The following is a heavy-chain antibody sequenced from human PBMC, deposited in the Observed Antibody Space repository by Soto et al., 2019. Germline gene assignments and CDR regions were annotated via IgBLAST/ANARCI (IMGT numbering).Heavy chain of an antibody. J-gene: IGHJ4*02. Sequence: EVQLVESGGGLVKPGGSLRLSCAASGFTFNNAWMNWVRQAPGKGLEWVGRIRSKTDGGTTDYAAPVKDRFTISRDDSKNTLHLQMNSLKTEDTAVYYRTTEPDYSNYFDYWGQGTLVTVSS. CDR1: GFTFNNAW. D-gene: IGHD4-4*01. CDR3: TTEPDYSNYFDY. V-gene: IGHV3-15*07. CDR2: IRSKTDGGTT.